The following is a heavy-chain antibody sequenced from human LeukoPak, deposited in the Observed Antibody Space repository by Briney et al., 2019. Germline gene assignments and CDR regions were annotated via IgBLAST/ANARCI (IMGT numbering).Heavy chain of an antibody. Sequence: ASVTVSCTASGYTFTGYYRHWVRQAPGQGLEWMGWINPNSGGTNYAQKFQGRVTMTRDTSISTAYMELSRLRSDDTAVYYCARDPTYYDFWSGYYTKEGFDPWGQGTLVTVSS. CDR1: GYTFTGYY. CDR2: INPNSGGT. D-gene: IGHD3-3*01. J-gene: IGHJ5*02. CDR3: ARDPTYYDFWSGYYTKEGFDP. V-gene: IGHV1-2*02.